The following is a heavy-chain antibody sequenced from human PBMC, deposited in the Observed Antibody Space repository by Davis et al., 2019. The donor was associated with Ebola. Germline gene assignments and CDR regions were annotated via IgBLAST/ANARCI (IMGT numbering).Heavy chain of an antibody. D-gene: IGHD4-11*01. J-gene: IGHJ6*02. V-gene: IGHV1-46*01. CDR1: GYTFTSYY. CDR2: INPSGGST. CDR3: ARDRDAYSNYYYGMDV. Sequence: ASVKVSCKASGYTFTSYYMHWVRQAPGQGLEWMGIINPSGGSTSYAQKFQGRVTMTRNTSTSTVYMELSSLRSEDTAVYYCARDRDAYSNYYYGMDVWGQGTTVTVSS.